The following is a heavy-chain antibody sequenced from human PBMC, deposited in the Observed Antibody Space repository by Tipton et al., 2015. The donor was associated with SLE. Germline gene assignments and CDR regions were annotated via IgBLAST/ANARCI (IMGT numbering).Heavy chain of an antibody. D-gene: IGHD3-22*01. Sequence: TLSLTCTVSGGSVSNEFHYWSWIRQPAGKGLEWIGRVYPGGSTNYNPSFNSRVTISVDTSKNQFSLHLTSVTSADTAVYYCATYFYDATGYQSVDDWGQGALVTVSS. CDR2: VYPGGST. V-gene: IGHV4-61*02. CDR3: ATYFYDATGYQSVDD. CDR1: GGSVSNEFHY. J-gene: IGHJ4*02.